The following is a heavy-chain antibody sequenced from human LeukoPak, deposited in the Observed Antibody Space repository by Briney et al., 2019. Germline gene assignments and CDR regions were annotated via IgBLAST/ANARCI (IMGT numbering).Heavy chain of an antibody. CDR2: MNPNSGNT. CDR1: GYTFTSYD. V-gene: IGHV1-8*01. J-gene: IGHJ3*02. CDR3: ATRPYYYGSGSKIADAFDI. Sequence: ASVKVSCKASGYTFTSYDINWVRQATGQGLEWMGWMNPNSGNTGYAQKFQGRVTMTRNTSISTAYMELSSLRSEDTAVYYCATRPYYYGSGSKIADAFDIWGQGTMVTVSS. D-gene: IGHD3-10*01.